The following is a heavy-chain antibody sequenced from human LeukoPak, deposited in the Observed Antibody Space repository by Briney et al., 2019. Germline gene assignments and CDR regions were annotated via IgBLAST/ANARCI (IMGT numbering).Heavy chain of an antibody. V-gene: IGHV3-53*01. CDR3: ARAFVSSGYFDY. D-gene: IGHD3-10*01. J-gene: IGHJ4*02. CDR2: IYSGGSP. CDR1: GFTFSTNY. Sequence: GGSLRLSCAASGFTFSTNYMSWVRQAPGKGLEWVSVIYSGGSPYYADSVKGRFTISRDNSKNTLYLQMNSLRAEDTAVYYCARAFVSSGYFDYWGQGTLVTVSS.